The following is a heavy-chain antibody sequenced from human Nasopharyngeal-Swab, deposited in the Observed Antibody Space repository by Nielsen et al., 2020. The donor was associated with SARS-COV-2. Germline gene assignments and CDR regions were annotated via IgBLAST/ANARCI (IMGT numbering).Heavy chain of an antibody. D-gene: IGHD2-15*01. CDR2: IGTAGDS. V-gene: IGHV3-13*01. Sequence: GESLKISCAASGFTISSYDMHWVRQATGKGLEWVSAIGTAGDSYYPGSVKGRFTISRENAKNSLYLQMNSLRAGDTAVYYCAREEATRNSWYFDLWGRGTLVTVSS. CDR3: AREEATRNSWYFDL. CDR1: GFTISSYD. J-gene: IGHJ2*01.